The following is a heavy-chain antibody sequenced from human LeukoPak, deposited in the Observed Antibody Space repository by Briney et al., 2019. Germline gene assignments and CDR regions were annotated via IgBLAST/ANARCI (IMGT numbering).Heavy chain of an antibody. J-gene: IGHJ4*02. CDR1: GFTFSRYW. Sequence: GGSLRLSCAASGFTFSRYWMHWVRQAPGKGLVWVSRINSGGSSTTYVNSVEGRFTNSRDNANNTQYLQMSSPVIEDTAVYYWAPLSGYYPPTWGQGTLVTVFS. CDR3: APLSGYYPPT. D-gene: IGHD3-22*01. CDR2: INSGGSST. V-gene: IGHV3-74*03.